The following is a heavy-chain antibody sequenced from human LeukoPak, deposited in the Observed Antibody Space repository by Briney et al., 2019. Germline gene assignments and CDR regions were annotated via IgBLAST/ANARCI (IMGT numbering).Heavy chain of an antibody. J-gene: IGHJ4*02. V-gene: IGHV3-48*02. CDR3: VSQYCSGGSCFSQ. D-gene: IGHD2-15*01. CDR2: ISSSSSNI. CDR1: GFAFNGHG. Sequence: PGGSLRLSCAASGFAFNGHGMNWVRQAPGKGLEWVSHISSSSSNIYSADFVKGRFSISRDNAKNSVYLQMNSLRDEDTAVYYCVSQYCSGGSCFSQWGQGNLVTVSS.